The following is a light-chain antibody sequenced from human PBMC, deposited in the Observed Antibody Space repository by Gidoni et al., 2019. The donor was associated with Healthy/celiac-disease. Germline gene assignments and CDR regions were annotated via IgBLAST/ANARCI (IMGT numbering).Light chain of an antibody. Sequence: DIQMTQSPSSLSASVGDRVTIPCRASQSISSYLNWYQQKPETAPKLLIYAASSLQSGVPSRFSGSGSGTDFTLTISSRQPEEFATYYCQQSYSTPFTFGQGTRLDIK. CDR2: AAS. CDR1: QSISSY. CDR3: QQSYSTPFT. J-gene: IGKJ5*01. V-gene: IGKV1-39*01.